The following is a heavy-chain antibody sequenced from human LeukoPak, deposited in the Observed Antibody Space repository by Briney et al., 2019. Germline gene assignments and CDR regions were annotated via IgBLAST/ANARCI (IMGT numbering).Heavy chain of an antibody. CDR1: GFSVSRAW. V-gene: IGHV3-15*01. J-gene: IGHJ3*02. CDR2: IKTKRDGGTM. Sequence: PGGSLRLSCAASGFSVSRAWLSWGRQAPRKGLEWVGRIKTKRDGGTMDYAAPVKGRFTISGDESKDTVYLEMNELKTEDTAVYYCTIVQGGTYNIFDIWGQGTVVTVSS. CDR3: TIVQGGTYNIFDI. D-gene: IGHD3-10*01.